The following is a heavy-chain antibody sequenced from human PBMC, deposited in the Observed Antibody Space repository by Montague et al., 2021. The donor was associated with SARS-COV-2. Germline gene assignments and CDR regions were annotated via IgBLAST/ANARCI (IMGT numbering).Heavy chain of an antibody. CDR2: IYYSGST. CDR1: GDSISSSSYF. V-gene: IGHV4-39*01. CDR3: AKHCTPGYGPFDS. D-gene: IGHD5-12*01. J-gene: IGHJ4*02. Sequence: SETLSLTCSVSGDSISSSSYFWGWIRQPPGKGLEWIGSIYYSGSTFYNPSLKSRVTISVDTSKKQFSLKLTSVTAADTALYFCAKHCTPGYGPFDSWGQGTLVAVSS.